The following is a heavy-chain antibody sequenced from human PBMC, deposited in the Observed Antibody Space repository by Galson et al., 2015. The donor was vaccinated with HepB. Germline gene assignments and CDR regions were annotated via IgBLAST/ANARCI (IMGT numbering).Heavy chain of an antibody. D-gene: IGHD6-13*01. V-gene: IGHV4-34*01. CDR2: INHSGST. Sequence: LSLTCAVYGGSFSGYYWSWIRQPPGKGLEWIGEINHSGSTNYNPSLKSRVTISVDTSKNQFSLKLSSVTAADTAVYYCARGGIAAAGGDYWGQGTLVTVSS. CDR1: GGSFSGYY. J-gene: IGHJ4*02. CDR3: ARGGIAAAGGDY.